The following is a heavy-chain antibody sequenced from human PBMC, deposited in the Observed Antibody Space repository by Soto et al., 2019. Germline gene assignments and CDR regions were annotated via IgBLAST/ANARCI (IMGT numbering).Heavy chain of an antibody. CDR3: ARRAGSSSSEGYNWFDP. CDR1: GYSFTSYW. J-gene: IGHJ5*02. Sequence: GESLKISCKGSGYSFTSYWIGWVRQMPGKGLEWMGIIYPGDSDTRYSPSFQGQVTISADKSISTAYLQWSRLKASDTAMYYCARRAGSSSSEGYNWFDPWGQGTLVTVSS. V-gene: IGHV5-51*01. D-gene: IGHD6-6*01. CDR2: IYPGDSDT.